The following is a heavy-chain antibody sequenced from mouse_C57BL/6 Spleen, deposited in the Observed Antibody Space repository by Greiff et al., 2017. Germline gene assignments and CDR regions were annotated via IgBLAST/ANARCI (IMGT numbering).Heavy chain of an antibody. CDR1: GYAFSSSW. CDR3: ARYYGNLFDY. Sequence: QVQLQQSGPELVKPGASVKISCKASGYAFSSSWMNWVKQRPGKGLEWIGRIYPGDGDTNYNGKFKGKATLTADKSSSTAYMQLSSLTSEDSAVYFCARYYGNLFDYWGQGTTLTVSS. D-gene: IGHD2-1*01. J-gene: IGHJ2*01. CDR2: IYPGDGDT. V-gene: IGHV1-82*01.